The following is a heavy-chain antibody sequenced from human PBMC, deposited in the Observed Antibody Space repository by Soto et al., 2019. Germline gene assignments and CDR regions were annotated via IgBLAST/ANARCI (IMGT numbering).Heavy chain of an antibody. CDR1: GGSISSGGYS. J-gene: IGHJ5*02. CDR3: ARGRGYYDSSGPIDP. D-gene: IGHD3-22*01. V-gene: IGHV4-30-2*01. Sequence: SETLSLTCAVSGGSISSGGYSWSWIRQPPGKGLEWIGYICHSGSTYYNPSLKSRVTISVDRSKNQFSLKLSSVTAADTAVYYCARGRGYYDSSGPIDPWGQGTLVTVSS. CDR2: ICHSGST.